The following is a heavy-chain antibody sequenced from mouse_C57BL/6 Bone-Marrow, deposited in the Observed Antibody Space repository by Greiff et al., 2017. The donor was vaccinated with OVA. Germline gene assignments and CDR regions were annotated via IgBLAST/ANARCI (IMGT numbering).Heavy chain of an antibody. D-gene: IGHD2-2*01. CDR2: IHPNSGST. J-gene: IGHJ2*01. CDR3: AGSTMVTTYDY. CDR1: GYTFTSYW. V-gene: IGHV1-64*01. Sequence: QVQLQQSGAELVKPGASVKLSCKASGYTFTSYWMHWVKQRPGQGLEWIGMIHPNSGSTNYNEKFKSKATLTVDKSSSTAYMQLSSLTSEDSAVYYCAGSTMVTTYDYWGQGTTLTVSS.